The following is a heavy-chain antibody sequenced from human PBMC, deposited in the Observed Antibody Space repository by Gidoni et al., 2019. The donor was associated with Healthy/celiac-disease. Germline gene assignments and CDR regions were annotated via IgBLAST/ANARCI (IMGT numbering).Heavy chain of an antibody. CDR3: ARDMTTVTDINYYYYYGMDV. CDR2: INAGNGNT. Sequence: QVQLVQSGAEVKKPGASVKVSCKASGYTFTSSAMHWVRQAPGQRLEWMGWINAGNGNTKYSQKFQGRVTITRDTSASTAYMELSSLRSEDTAVYYCARDMTTVTDINYYYYYGMDVWGQGTTVTVSS. CDR1: GYTFTSSA. J-gene: IGHJ6*02. V-gene: IGHV1-3*01. D-gene: IGHD4-17*01.